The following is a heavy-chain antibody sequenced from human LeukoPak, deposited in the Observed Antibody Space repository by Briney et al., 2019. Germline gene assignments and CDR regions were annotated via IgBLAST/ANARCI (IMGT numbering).Heavy chain of an antibody. J-gene: IGHJ3*02. CDR1: GFTFSSYR. Sequence: PGGSLRLSCAASGFTFSSYRMNWVRQTPGKGLEWVSSISSSTSYIYYADSVKGRLTISRDNAKNSLYLQMNSLRVEDTAVYYCARGADDYGDYENAFDIWGQGTMVTVSS. CDR3: ARGADDYGDYENAFDI. D-gene: IGHD4-17*01. V-gene: IGHV3-21*01. CDR2: ISSSTSYI.